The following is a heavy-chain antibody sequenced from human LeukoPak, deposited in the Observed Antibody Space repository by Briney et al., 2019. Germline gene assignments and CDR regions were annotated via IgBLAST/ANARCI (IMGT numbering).Heavy chain of an antibody. Sequence: ASVKVSCKASGYTFTSYGISWVRQAPGQGLEWMGWISAYNGSTNYAQKLQGRVTMTTDTSTSTAYMELRSLRSDDTAVYYCAREMDYYGSGSYYLFDPWGQGTLVTVSS. CDR3: AREMDYYGSGSYYLFDP. D-gene: IGHD3-10*01. V-gene: IGHV1-18*01. J-gene: IGHJ5*02. CDR2: ISAYNGST. CDR1: GYTFTSYG.